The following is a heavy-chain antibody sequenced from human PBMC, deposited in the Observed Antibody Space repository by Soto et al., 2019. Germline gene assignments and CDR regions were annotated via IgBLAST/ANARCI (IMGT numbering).Heavy chain of an antibody. CDR3: VRRVSGNYDY. CDR1: GFTFSSYD. D-gene: IGHD1-7*01. CDR2: ISSNGGTT. J-gene: IGHJ4*02. Sequence: EVQLAESGGGMVQPGGSLRLSCVASGFTFSSYDMHWVRQAPGKGLEYVSSISSNGGTTYYGNSVKGRFTISRDNSKNTLYLQMGRLSGEDMAVYYCVRRVSGNYDYWGQGPLVTVSS. V-gene: IGHV3-64*01.